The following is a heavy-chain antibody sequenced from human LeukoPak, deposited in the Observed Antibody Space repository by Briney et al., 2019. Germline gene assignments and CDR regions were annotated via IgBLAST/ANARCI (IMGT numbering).Heavy chain of an antibody. CDR1: GGSFSGYY. D-gene: IGHD3-22*01. CDR2: IYYSGST. J-gene: IGHJ4*02. Sequence: KPSETLSLTCAVYGGSFSGYYWSWIRQHPGKGLEWIGYIYYSGSTYYNPSLKSRVTISVDTSKNQFSLKLSSVTAADTAVYYCARAQGYDSSGYYYSPPFDYWGQGTLVTVSS. CDR3: ARAQGYDSSGYYYSPPFDY. V-gene: IGHV4-31*11.